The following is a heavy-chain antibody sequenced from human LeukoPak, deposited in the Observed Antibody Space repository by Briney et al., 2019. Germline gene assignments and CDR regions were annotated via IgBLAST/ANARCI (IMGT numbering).Heavy chain of an antibody. Sequence: ASVKVSCKASGYTFTSYFMHWVRQAPGQGLEWMGMINLSGGSTNYAQKFQGRVTTTRDTSTTTVYMELSSLRSEDTAIYYCARGGTYYYYGMDVWGQGTTVTVSS. V-gene: IGHV1-46*01. CDR2: INLSGGST. D-gene: IGHD1-26*01. CDR1: GYTFTSYF. CDR3: ARGGTYYYYGMDV. J-gene: IGHJ6*02.